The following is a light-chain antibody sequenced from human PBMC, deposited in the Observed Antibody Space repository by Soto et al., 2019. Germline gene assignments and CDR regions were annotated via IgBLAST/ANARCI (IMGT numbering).Light chain of an antibody. CDR2: DAS. V-gene: IGKV3-11*01. CDR1: QSVGSY. J-gene: IGKJ4*01. Sequence: EIVLTQSPATLSLSPGERATLSCRASQSVGSYLAWYQQKPAQAPSLLLYDASNRATSIPARFSGSGSGTDSTLTISSLQPEDFAVYFCQQRSNWLTFGGGTKVEIK. CDR3: QQRSNWLT.